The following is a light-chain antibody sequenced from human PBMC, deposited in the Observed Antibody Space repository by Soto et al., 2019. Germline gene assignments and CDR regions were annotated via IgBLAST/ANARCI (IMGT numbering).Light chain of an antibody. CDR2: STN. V-gene: IGLV1-44*01. Sequence: QSVLTQPPSASGTPGQRVTISCSGSSSNIGSNAVNWYQQLPGTTPKLLIYSTNHRPSGVPDRFSGSKSGTSASLAISGLQSDDEADYYCAAWDDSLNGPVFGGGTKVTVL. CDR1: SSNIGSNA. CDR3: AAWDDSLNGPV. J-gene: IGLJ2*01.